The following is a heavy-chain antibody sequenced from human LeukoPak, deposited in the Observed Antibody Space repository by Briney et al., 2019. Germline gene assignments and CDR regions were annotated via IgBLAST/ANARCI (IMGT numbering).Heavy chain of an antibody. J-gene: IGHJ4*02. CDR3: ARALTDY. Sequence: GGSLRLSCAASGFTFSDYYMNWIRQAPGKGLEWISYINTGGTTIYYADSVKGRFTISRDDAKNSLCLQMNSLRVEDAALYYCARALTDYWGQGTLVTVSS. CDR2: INTGGTTI. CDR1: GFTFSDYY. V-gene: IGHV3-11*01.